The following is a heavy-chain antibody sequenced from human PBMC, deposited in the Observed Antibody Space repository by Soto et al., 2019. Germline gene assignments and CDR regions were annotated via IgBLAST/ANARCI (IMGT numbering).Heavy chain of an antibody. Sequence: GGSLRLSCPASGLPFSSYAMSWVRQAPGKGLEWVSAISGSGGSTYYADSVKGRFTISRDNSKNTLYLQMNSLRAEDTAVYYCAKGSLDSAIAEAGKNPPDYWGQGTLVTVSS. CDR2: ISGSGGST. D-gene: IGHD6-13*01. CDR1: GLPFSSYA. J-gene: IGHJ4*02. V-gene: IGHV3-23*01. CDR3: AKGSLDSAIAEAGKNPPDY.